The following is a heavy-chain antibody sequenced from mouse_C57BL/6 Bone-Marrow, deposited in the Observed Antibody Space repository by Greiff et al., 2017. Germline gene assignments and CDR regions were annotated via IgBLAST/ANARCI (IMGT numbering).Heavy chain of an antibody. CDR3: ARSGGPTVVPSYFDV. CDR1: GYTFTSHG. Sequence: QVQLQQSGAELARPGASVKLSCKASGYTFTSHGISWVKQRTGQGLEWIGEIYPRSGNTYYNEKFKGKATLTADKSSSTAYMELRSLTSEDSAVYFCARSGGPTVVPSYFDVWGTGTTVTVSS. D-gene: IGHD1-1*01. CDR2: IYPRSGNT. V-gene: IGHV1-81*01. J-gene: IGHJ1*03.